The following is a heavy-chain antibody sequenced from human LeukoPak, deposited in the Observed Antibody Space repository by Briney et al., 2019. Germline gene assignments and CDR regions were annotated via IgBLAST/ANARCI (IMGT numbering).Heavy chain of an antibody. D-gene: IGHD3-3*01. CDR1: GFTFSNYG. V-gene: IGHV3-30*02. CDR3: ARDVRRGIWSGYPYYFDY. CDR2: ISFDGSQK. J-gene: IGHJ4*02. Sequence: GGSLRLSCAASGFTFSNYGMHWVRQAPGKGLEWVALISFDGSQKYYADSVKGRFTISRDNSKSTAYLQMNSLRVEDAAVYYCARDVRRGIWSGYPYYFDYWGQGTLVTVSS.